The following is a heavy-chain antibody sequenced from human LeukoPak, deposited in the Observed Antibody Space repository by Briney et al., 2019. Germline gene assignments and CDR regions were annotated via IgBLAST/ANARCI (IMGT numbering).Heavy chain of an antibody. CDR1: GYTFTNYY. V-gene: IGHV1-46*01. D-gene: IGHD1-26*01. Sequence: ASVKVSCKASGYTFTNYYMHWVRQAPGQGLEWMGIINPSGGSTNYAQKFPGRVTMTRDTSTRTVYMELSSLRSEDTAVYYCARDWYGGSYGYWGQGTLVTVSS. CDR2: INPSGGST. J-gene: IGHJ4*02. CDR3: ARDWYGGSYGY.